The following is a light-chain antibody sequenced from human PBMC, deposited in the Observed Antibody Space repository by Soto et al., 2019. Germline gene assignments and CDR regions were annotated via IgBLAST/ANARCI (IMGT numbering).Light chain of an antibody. CDR1: SSDVGGYNY. CDR3: SSYTNSNTRQIV. CDR2: DVS. J-gene: IGLJ1*01. V-gene: IGLV2-14*01. Sequence: QSVLTQPASVSGSPGQSITISCTGTSSDVGGYNYVSWYQQHPGKAPKFMIYDVSNRPSGVSNRFSGSKSGNTASLTISGLQAEDEADYYCSSYTNSNTRQIVFGTGTKVT.